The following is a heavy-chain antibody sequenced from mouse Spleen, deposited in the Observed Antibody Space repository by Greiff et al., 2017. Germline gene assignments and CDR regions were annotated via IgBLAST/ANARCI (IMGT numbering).Heavy chain of an antibody. CDR1: GYTFTSYW. D-gene: IGHD1-1*01. CDR2: IDPSDSYT. CDR3: ARSYGSPYFDY. J-gene: IGHJ2*01. V-gene: IGHV1-69*01. Sequence: QVQLKQPGAELVMPGASVKLSCKASGYTFTSYWMHWVKQRPGQGLEWIGEIDPSDSYTNYNQKFKGKATLTVDKSSSTAYMQLSSLTSEDSAVYYCARSYGSPYFDYWGQGTTLTVSS.